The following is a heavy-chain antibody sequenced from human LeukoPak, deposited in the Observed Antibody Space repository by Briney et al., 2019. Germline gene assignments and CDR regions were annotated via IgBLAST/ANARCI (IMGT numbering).Heavy chain of an antibody. Sequence: SETLSLTCTVSGGSISYYYWSWIRQSAGKGLEWIGRVYTSGSTNDNPSLKSRVTISVDTSKNQFSLKLSSVTAADTAVYYCARDYGGNSGAYYYYYMDVWGKGTTVTVSS. CDR1: GGSISYYY. J-gene: IGHJ6*03. CDR3: ARDYGGNSGAYYYYYMDV. CDR2: VYTSGST. V-gene: IGHV4-4*07. D-gene: IGHD4-23*01.